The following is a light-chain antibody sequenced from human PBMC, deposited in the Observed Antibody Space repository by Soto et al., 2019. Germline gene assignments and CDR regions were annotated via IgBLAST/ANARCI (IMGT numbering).Light chain of an antibody. V-gene: IGLV2-14*01. CDR1: SSDVGGYNY. J-gene: IGLJ2*01. CDR2: DVS. CDR3: SSYTSSSTLV. Sequence: QSVLTQPASVSGSPGQSIIISCTGTSSDVGGYNYVSWYQQHPGKAPKLMIYDVSNRPSGVSNRFSGSNSGNTASLTISGLQAEDEADYYCSSYTSSSTLVFGGGTKVT.